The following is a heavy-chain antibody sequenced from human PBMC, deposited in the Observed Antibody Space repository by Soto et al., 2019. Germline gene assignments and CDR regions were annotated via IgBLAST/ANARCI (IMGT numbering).Heavy chain of an antibody. J-gene: IGHJ6*02. CDR2: IKQDGSEE. CDR1: GFTFSSYW. D-gene: IGHD6-13*01. V-gene: IGHV3-7*01. CDR3: ARIAASGRGWDV. Sequence: EVQLVESGGGLVQPGGSLRLSCVDSGFTFSSYWMSWVRQAPVKGLEWVGNIKQDGSEENYADSVKGRFTNSRDNAKNSMYLQMNSLRVEDTAVYYCARIAASGRGWDVWGQGTTVVVSS.